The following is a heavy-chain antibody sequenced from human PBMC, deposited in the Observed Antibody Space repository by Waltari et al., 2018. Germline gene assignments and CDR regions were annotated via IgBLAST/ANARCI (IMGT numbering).Heavy chain of an antibody. CDR2: INQGGSDK. CDR3: ARTGDDY. D-gene: IGHD1-1*01. V-gene: IGHV3-7*03. J-gene: IGHJ4*02. CDR1: GFTFTRYW. Sequence: EVQLVESGGGLVQPGGSLRLSCAASGFTFTRYWMSWVRQAPGKGLEWVANINQGGSDKNYVDSVKGRFTISRDNAKNSLYLQMNSLRAEDTAVYYCARTGDDYWGQGTLVTVSS.